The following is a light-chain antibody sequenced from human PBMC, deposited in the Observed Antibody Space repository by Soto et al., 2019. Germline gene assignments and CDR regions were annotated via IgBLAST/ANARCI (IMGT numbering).Light chain of an antibody. J-gene: IGLJ2*01. Sequence: QLVLTQSPSASASLGASVKLTCTLSSGHSSYAIAWHQQQPEKGPRYLMKLNSDGSHSKGDGIPDRFSGSSSGAERYLPIASLQSEDEADYYCQTWGTGVQLFGGGTKLTVL. V-gene: IGLV4-69*01. CDR3: QTWGTGVQL. CDR2: LNSDGSH. CDR1: SGHSSYA.